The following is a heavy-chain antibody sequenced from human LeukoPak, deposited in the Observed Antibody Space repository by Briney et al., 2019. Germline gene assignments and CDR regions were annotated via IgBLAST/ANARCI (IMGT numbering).Heavy chain of an antibody. Sequence: GGSLRLSCAASGFTFSSYSMNWVRQAPGKGLGWVSSISSSSSYIYYADSVKGRFTISRDNAKNSLYLQMNSLRAEDTAVYYCARDHTYYDIFGLPHGGDYFDYWGQGTLVTVSS. V-gene: IGHV3-21*01. J-gene: IGHJ4*02. CDR3: ARDHTYYDIFGLPHGGDYFDY. CDR2: ISSSSSYI. CDR1: GFTFSSYS. D-gene: IGHD3-9*01.